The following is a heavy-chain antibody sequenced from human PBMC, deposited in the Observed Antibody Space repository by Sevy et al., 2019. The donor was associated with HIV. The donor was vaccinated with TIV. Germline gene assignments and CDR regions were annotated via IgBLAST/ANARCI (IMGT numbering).Heavy chain of an antibody. Sequence: GGSLRLSCAASGFTFSSYAMHWVRQAPGKGLEWVAVISYDGSNKYYADSVKGRFTISRDNSKNTLYLQMNSLRAEDTAVYYCARDLQVRSPWGNYYYSGMDVWVQGTTVTV. CDR2: ISYDGSNK. CDR1: GFTFSSYA. V-gene: IGHV3-30-3*01. D-gene: IGHD3-16*01. J-gene: IGHJ6*02. CDR3: ARDLQVRSPWGNYYYSGMDV.